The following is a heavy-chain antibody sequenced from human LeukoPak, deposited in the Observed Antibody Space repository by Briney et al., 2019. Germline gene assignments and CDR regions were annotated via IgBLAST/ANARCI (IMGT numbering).Heavy chain of an antibody. J-gene: IGHJ4*02. CDR2: IYPGDSDI. Sequence: GESLKISCQGSGYSFADYWIGWVRQMPGKGLEWLGIIYPGDSDIRYSPSFQGQVTISADKSIRAAYLQWSSLKASDTAMYYCARLVGATDLDYWGQGTLVTVSS. CDR3: ARLVGATDLDY. V-gene: IGHV5-51*01. CDR1: GYSFADYW. D-gene: IGHD1-26*01.